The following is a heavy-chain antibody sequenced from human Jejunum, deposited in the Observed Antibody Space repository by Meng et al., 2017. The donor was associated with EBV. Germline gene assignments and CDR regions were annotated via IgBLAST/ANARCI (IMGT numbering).Heavy chain of an antibody. CDR1: GASMYKRNC. V-gene: IGHV4-4*02. Sequence: HAGSMFLTGPLSGASMYKRNCGSWVLQYQERGLEWIGEIYYSGSTNYNPSINRLFTILVDSSENHFSLHLSSVTDADTAVYYCVRGGDYCLVYWGQGTLVTVSS. CDR3: VRGGDYCLVY. J-gene: IGHJ4*02. D-gene: IGHD2-21*02. CDR2: IYYSGST.